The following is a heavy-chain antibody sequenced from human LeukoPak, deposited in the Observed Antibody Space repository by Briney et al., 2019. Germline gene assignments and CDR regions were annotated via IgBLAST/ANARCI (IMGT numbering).Heavy chain of an antibody. J-gene: IGHJ4*02. CDR3: ASGAYMIREFIVGPRFEY. Sequence: SGGSLRLSCTASGFSVSNNYMNWVRQAPGKGLEWVSVIYSGYSGDNTYYADSVKGRFTISRDNSKNTLYLQMNSLRAEDTAVYYCASGAYMIREFIVGPRFEYWGQGTLVTVSS. CDR1: GFSVSNNY. CDR2: IYSGYSGDNT. D-gene: IGHD3-10*01. V-gene: IGHV3-53*01.